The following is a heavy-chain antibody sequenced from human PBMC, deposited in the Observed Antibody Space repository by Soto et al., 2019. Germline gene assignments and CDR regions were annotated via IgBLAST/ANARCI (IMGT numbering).Heavy chain of an antibody. J-gene: IGHJ6*02. CDR2: ISAYNGNT. Sequence: ASVKVSCKASGYTFTSSGIGWLRQAPGQGLEWMGWISAYNGNTNYAQKLQGRVTMTTDTSTSTAYMELRSLRSDDTAVYYCARAYCISTSCYAPWYYYYGMDVWGQGTTVTVSS. CDR3: ARAYCISTSCYAPWYYYYGMDV. CDR1: GYTFTSSG. D-gene: IGHD2-2*01. V-gene: IGHV1-18*01.